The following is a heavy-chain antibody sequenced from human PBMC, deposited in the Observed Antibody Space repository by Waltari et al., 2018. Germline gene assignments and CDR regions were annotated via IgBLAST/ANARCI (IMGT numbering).Heavy chain of an antibody. CDR2: ISWNSESI. D-gene: IGHD2-21*02. V-gene: IGHV3-9*01. CDR1: GFPFADYA. J-gene: IGHJ4*02. CDR3: VKDVLSDCGGDCYSEH. Sequence: EVQLVESGGGLVQPGRSLRLSCAASGFPFADYARHGVRQAPGKGLEWVAGISWNSESIGYADSVQGRFTISRDNAKNSMFLQIHSLRPEDTALYYCVKDVLSDCGGDCYSEHWGQGTLLTVSS.